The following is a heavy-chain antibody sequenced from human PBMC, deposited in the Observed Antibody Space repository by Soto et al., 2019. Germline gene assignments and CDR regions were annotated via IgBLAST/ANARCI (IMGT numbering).Heavy chain of an antibody. V-gene: IGHV1-18*01. CDR2: ISPTNGYT. CDR3: ARDCSMGATCYGY. CDR1: GYTFTSYD. J-gene: IGHJ4*02. Sequence: QVQLVQSGPEVKKPGASVKVSCKASGYTFTSYDITWVRQAPGQGLEWMGWISPTNGYTNYAEKLRGRVTVTTDTSTSTVYMELRSFRSDATAVYYCARDCSMGATCYGYWGQGTLFTVSS. D-gene: IGHD1-26*01.